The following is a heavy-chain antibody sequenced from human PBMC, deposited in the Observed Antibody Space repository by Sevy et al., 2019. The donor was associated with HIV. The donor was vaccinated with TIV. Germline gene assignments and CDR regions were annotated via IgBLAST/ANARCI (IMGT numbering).Heavy chain of an antibody. J-gene: IGHJ6*02. CDR1: GDSTSGYY. V-gene: IGHV4-59*01. Sequence: SETLSLTCTVSGDSTSGYYWSWVRQSPGKGLQWIGYIYYNGRTNYDPSLKSRVIILTDTSKNQFSLKLSSVTAADTAIYYCARAAANYYYAMDVWGQGTTVTVS. CDR3: ARAAANYYYAMDV. CDR2: IYYNGRT.